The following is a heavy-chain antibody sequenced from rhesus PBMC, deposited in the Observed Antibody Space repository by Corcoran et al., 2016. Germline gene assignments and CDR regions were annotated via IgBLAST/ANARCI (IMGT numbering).Heavy chain of an antibody. CDR1: GYSISRGYY. CDR2: ISSGGSN. Sequence: QVQLQESGPGLVKPSETLSLTCAVSGYSISRGYYWGWIRQPPGKGLEWIGHISSGGSNYLNPSLKSRVTLSVDTSKNQFSLKLSSVTAADTAVYYCARLRYSYSYDYGLDSWGQGVVVTVSS. V-gene: IGHV4S14*01. J-gene: IGHJ6*01. D-gene: IGHD5-12*01. CDR3: ARLRYSYSYDYGLDS.